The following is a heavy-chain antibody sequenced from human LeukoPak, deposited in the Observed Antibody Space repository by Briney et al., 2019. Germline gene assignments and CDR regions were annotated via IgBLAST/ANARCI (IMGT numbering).Heavy chain of an antibody. CDR1: GGSFSGYY. CDR3: ARDGFLEWNERYFDL. V-gene: IGHV4-34*01. Sequence: SETLSLTCAVYGGSFSGYYWSWIRQPPGKGLEWIGEINHSGSTNYNPSLKSRVTISVDTSKNQFSLKLSSVTAADTAVYYCARDGFLEWNERYFDLWGRGTLVTVSS. CDR2: INHSGST. J-gene: IGHJ2*01. D-gene: IGHD3-3*01.